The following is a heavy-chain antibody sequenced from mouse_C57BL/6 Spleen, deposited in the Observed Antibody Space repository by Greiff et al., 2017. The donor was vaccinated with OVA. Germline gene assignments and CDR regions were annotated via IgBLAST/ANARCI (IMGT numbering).Heavy chain of an antibody. CDR3: TFYYYGSSYGYAMDY. Sequence: EVQLQQSGAELVRPGASVKLSCTASGFNIKDDYMHWVKQRPEQGLEWIGWIDPENGDTEYASKFQGKATITADTSSNTAYLQLSSLTSEDTAVYYCTFYYYGSSYGYAMDYWGQGTSVTVSS. CDR1: GFNIKDDY. J-gene: IGHJ4*01. V-gene: IGHV14-4*01. CDR2: IDPENGDT. D-gene: IGHD1-1*01.